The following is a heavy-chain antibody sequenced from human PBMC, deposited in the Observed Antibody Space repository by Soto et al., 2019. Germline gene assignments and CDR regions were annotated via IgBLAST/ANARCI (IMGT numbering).Heavy chain of an antibody. CDR3: ARDGKDYGGNSWYFDL. V-gene: IGHV1-69*12. D-gene: IGHD4-17*01. CDR2: IIPIFGTA. Sequence: QVQLVQSGAEVKKPGSSVKVSCKASGGTFSSYAISWVRQAPGQGLEWMGGIIPIFGTANYAQKFQGRVTITADESTSTAYMELSSLRAEDTAVYYCARDGKDYGGNSWYFDLWGRGTLVTVSS. J-gene: IGHJ2*01. CDR1: GGTFSSYA.